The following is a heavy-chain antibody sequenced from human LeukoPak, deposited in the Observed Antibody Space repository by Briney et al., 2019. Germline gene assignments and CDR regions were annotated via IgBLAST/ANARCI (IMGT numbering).Heavy chain of an antibody. CDR2: IIPIFGTA. CDR3: ARDIPLRYFDWFSYYMDV. V-gene: IGHV1-69*05. D-gene: IGHD3-9*01. Sequence: SVKVSCKASGYTFTGYYMHWVRQAPGQGLEWMGRIIPIFGTANYAQKFQGRVTITTDESTSTACMELSSLRSEDTAVYYCARDIPLRYFDWFSYYMDVWGKGTTVTVSS. CDR1: GYTFTGYY. J-gene: IGHJ6*03.